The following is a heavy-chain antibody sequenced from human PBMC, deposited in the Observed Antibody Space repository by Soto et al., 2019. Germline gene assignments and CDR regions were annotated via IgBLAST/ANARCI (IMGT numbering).Heavy chain of an antibody. CDR3: ARDRRCSGGSCYSEVHNWFDP. CDR1: GGSISSYY. V-gene: IGHV4-59*01. Sequence: SETLSLTCPVSGGSISSYYWSWLRQPPGKGLEWIGYIYYSGSTNYNPSLKIRVTISVDTSKNQFSLKLSSVTAADTAVYYCARDRRCSGGSCYSEVHNWFDPWGQGTLVTVSS. CDR2: IYYSGST. D-gene: IGHD2-15*01. J-gene: IGHJ5*02.